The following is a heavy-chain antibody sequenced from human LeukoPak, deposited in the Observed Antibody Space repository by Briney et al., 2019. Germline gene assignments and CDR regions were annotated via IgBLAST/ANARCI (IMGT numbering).Heavy chain of an antibody. J-gene: IGHJ4*02. CDR3: ARGYCYNSNCFGSFDF. Sequence: ASAKVSCKASGYTFTSYYLHWVRQAPGQGLEWMGLINPSGSSTSNTQKFQGRVTMTRDTSTSTVYMELSSLRSEDTAMYYCARGYCYNSNCFGSFDFWGQGTLVTVSS. CDR2: INPSGSST. V-gene: IGHV1-46*01. CDR1: GYTFTSYY. D-gene: IGHD2-2*01.